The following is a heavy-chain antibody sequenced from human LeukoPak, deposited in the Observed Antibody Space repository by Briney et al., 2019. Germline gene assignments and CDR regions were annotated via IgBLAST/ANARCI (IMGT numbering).Heavy chain of an antibody. CDR3: VRAFDI. J-gene: IGHJ3*02. CDR1: GGSISSYY. CDR2: IYYSGST. Sequence: SGTLSLTCTVSGGSISSYYWNWIRQPPGKGLEWIGYIYYSGSTNYNPSLKSRVTISVDTSKNQFSLKLTSVTAADTAVYYCVRAFDIWGQGTMVTVSS. V-gene: IGHV4-59*12.